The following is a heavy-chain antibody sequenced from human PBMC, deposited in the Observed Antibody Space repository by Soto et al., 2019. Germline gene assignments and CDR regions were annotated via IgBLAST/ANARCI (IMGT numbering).Heavy chain of an antibody. CDR2: INHSGST. CDR3: VRDKRTRVDWFDP. CDR1: GGSFSGYY. Sequence: PSETLSLTCAVYGGSFSGYYWSWIRQPPGKGLEWIGEINHSGSTNYNPSLKSRVTISVDTSKNQFSLKLSSVAAADTAVYYWVRDKRTRVDWFDPWGQGSLVTVSS. J-gene: IGHJ5*02. V-gene: IGHV4-34*01.